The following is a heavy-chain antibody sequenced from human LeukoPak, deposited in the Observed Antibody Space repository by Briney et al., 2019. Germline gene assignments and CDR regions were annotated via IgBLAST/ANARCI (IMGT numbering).Heavy chain of an antibody. CDR2: MNPDGSQR. J-gene: IGHJ4*02. CDR3: ARDRAYNSFDY. V-gene: IGHV3-7*01. CDR1: GFCFSDSW. D-gene: IGHD5-24*01. Sequence: GGSLRLSCAASGFCFSDSWMNWVRQAPGKGLEWVASMNPDGSQRYYADSVRGRFTISRDNPKSSLYPQMNSLRAEDTATYFCARDRAYNSFDYWGQGTLVIVSS.